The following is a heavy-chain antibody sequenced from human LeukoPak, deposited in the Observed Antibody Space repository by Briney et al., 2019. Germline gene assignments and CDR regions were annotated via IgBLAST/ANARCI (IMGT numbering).Heavy chain of an antibody. CDR2: ISDTGGRT. Sequence: PGGSLRLSCAVSGITLSNYGMTWVRQAPGKGLEWVAGISDTGGRTNYADSVKGRFTISRDNSKNTLYLQMNSLRAEDTAVYYCARDLRGLPMSPLADDYWGQGTLVTVSS. J-gene: IGHJ4*02. CDR3: ARDLRGLPMSPLADDY. V-gene: IGHV3-23*01. D-gene: IGHD5-18*01. CDR1: GITLSNYG.